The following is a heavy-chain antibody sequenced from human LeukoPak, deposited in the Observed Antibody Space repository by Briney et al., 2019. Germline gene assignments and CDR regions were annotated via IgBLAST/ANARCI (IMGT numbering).Heavy chain of an antibody. J-gene: IGHJ4*02. V-gene: IGHV1-3*01. Sequence: ASVKVSCTASGYTFTSYAMHWVRQAPGQRLEWMGWINAGNGNTKYSQKFQGRVTITRDTSASTAYMELSSLRSEDTAVYYCARDQATRIPNFDYWGQGTLVTVSS. CDR3: ARDQATRIPNFDY. CDR2: INAGNGNT. CDR1: GYTFTSYA. D-gene: IGHD5-12*01.